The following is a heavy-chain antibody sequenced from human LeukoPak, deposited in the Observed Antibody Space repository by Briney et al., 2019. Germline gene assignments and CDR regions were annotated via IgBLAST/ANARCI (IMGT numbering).Heavy chain of an antibody. CDR3: ARVIRAAPGKGYFDY. Sequence: GGSLRLSCATSGFIFSAYALSWVRQAPGKGLEWASSISGSGGSTYHADSVKGRFTISRDSSKNTLYLQMNSLRAEDTAIYYCARVIRAAPGKGYFDYWGQGTLGTVSS. D-gene: IGHD6-13*01. CDR1: GFIFSAYA. CDR2: ISGSGGST. V-gene: IGHV3-23*01. J-gene: IGHJ4*02.